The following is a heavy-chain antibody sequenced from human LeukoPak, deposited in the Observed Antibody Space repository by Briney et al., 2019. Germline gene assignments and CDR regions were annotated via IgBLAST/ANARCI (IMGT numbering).Heavy chain of an antibody. CDR1: GYRFTNYW. Sequence: GESLKLSFKGSGYRFTNYWIGWVRPMPGKGLDWMGIIYPGDSDTRYSPSFQGQVTISADKSTSTASLQWSSLKASDSAMYYCARSTQQLVAPHFDYWGLGTLVTVSS. CDR2: IYPGDSDT. J-gene: IGHJ4*02. CDR3: ARSTQQLVAPHFDY. D-gene: IGHD6-6*01. V-gene: IGHV5-51*01.